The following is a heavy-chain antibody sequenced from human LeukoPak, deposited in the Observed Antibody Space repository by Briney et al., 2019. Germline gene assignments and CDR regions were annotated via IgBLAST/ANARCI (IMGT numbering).Heavy chain of an antibody. D-gene: IGHD3-3*01. CDR1: GFTFSSYW. CDR2: INSDGSST. CDR3: AKDWRAGSFDY. V-gene: IGHV3-74*01. Sequence: TGGSLRLSCAASGFTFSSYWMHWVRRAPGKGLVWVSRINSDGSSTSYADPVKGRFTISRDNSKNTLYLQMNSLRAEDTAVYYCAKDWRAGSFDYWGQGTLVTVSS. J-gene: IGHJ4*02.